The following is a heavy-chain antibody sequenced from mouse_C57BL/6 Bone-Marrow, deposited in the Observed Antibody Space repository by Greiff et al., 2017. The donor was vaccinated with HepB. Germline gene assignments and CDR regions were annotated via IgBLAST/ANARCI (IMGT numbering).Heavy chain of an antibody. CDR3: ARFYDPFAY. J-gene: IGHJ3*01. CDR1: GYTFTSYW. V-gene: IGHV1-59*01. CDR2: IDPSDSYT. Sequence: QVQLQQSGAELVRPGTSVKLSCKASGYTFTSYWMHWVKQRPGQGLEWIGVIDPSDSYTNYNQKFKGKATLTVDTSSSTAYMQLSSLTSEDSAVYYCARFYDPFAYWGQGTLVTVSA. D-gene: IGHD2-12*01.